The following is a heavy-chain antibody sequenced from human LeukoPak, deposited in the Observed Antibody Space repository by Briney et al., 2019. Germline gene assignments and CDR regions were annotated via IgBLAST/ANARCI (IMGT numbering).Heavy chain of an antibody. CDR2: ISHIGRT. Sequence: SETLSLTCAVSGDSFSSHYWTWIRQSPGTGLEWVGYISHIGRTNYNPSLKSRVTISIDTSKNQFSLKLRSVTAADTAVYYCARDLVTVTKGFDIWGQGTMVSVSS. D-gene: IGHD4-17*01. J-gene: IGHJ3*02. CDR1: GDSFSSHY. V-gene: IGHV4-59*11. CDR3: ARDLVTVTKGFDI.